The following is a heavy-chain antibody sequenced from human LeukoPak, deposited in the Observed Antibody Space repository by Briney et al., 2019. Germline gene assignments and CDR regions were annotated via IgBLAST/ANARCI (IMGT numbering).Heavy chain of an antibody. CDR2: IYYSGGA. V-gene: IGHV4-59*01. CDR1: GGSIGRYY. D-gene: IGHD2-15*01. CDR3: AVHGGAATGWFDP. J-gene: IGHJ5*02. Sequence: SETLSLTCTVSGGSIGRYYWTWIRQSPGKGLEWIGYIYYSGGANYNPSLKTRVTMSVDTAENHFSLRLSSVTAADTAVYYCAVHGGAATGWFDPWGQGTLVTVSS.